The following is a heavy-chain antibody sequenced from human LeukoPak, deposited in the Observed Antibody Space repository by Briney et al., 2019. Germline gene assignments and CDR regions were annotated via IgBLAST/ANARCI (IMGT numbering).Heavy chain of an antibody. CDR1: GFTFDDYA. J-gene: IGHJ2*01. CDR3: AKDLDNTIWYFDL. CDR2: ISWNSGSI. Sequence: GGSLRLSCAASGFTFDDYAMHWVRQAPGKGLEWVSGISWNSGSIGYADSVKGRFTISRDNAKNSLYLQMNSLRAEDTAVYYCAKDLDNTIWYFDLWGRGTLVTVSS. D-gene: IGHD3-10*01. V-gene: IGHV3-9*01.